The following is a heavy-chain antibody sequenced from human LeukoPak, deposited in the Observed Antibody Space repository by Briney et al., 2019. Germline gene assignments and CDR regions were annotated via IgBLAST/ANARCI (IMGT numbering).Heavy chain of an antibody. CDR2: ISAYNGNT. CDR3: ARAPFGWFGELSWFDP. Sequence: ASVKVSCKASGYTFTSYGISWVRQAPGQGLEWMAWISAYNGNTNYAQKLQGRVTMTTDTSTSTAYMELRSLRSDDTAVYYCARAPFGWFGELSWFDPWGQGTLVTVSS. J-gene: IGHJ5*02. CDR1: GYTFTSYG. V-gene: IGHV1-18*04. D-gene: IGHD3-10*01.